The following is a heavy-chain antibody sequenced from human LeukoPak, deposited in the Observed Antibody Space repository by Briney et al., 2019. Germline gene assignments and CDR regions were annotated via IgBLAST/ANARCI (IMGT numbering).Heavy chain of an antibody. CDR3: AKGAHYHDSSEGFDY. J-gene: IGHJ4*02. CDR1: GYTFTGYY. CDR2: INPNSGGT. V-gene: IGHV1-2*02. D-gene: IGHD3-22*01. Sequence: ASVKVSCKASGYTFTGYYMHWVRQAPGQGLEWMGWINPNSGGTNYAQKFQGRVTMTRDTSISTAYMELSRLRSDDTAVYYCAKGAHYHDSSEGFDYWGQGTLVSVSP.